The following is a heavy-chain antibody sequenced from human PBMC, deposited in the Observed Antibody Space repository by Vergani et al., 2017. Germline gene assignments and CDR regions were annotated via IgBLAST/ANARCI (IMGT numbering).Heavy chain of an antibody. V-gene: IGHV3-21*01. CDR3: VRLPRGPWNFDL. CDR2: ISRSSSNI. CDR1: GFSFSGYT. Sequence: LVESGGGLVKRGGSVRLSCAASGFSFSGYTLNWVRQAPGKGLEWVSSISRSSSNIYYAESVKGRFTISRDNAKNSLYLEMNSLRAEDTAVYYCVRLPRGPWNFDLWGRGTLITVSS. J-gene: IGHJ2*01.